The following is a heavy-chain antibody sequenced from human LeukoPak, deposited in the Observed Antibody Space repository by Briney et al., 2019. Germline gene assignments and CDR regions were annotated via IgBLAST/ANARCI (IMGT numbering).Heavy chain of an antibody. CDR3: ARVFTIFGVVITYYMDV. J-gene: IGHJ6*03. Sequence: ASVKVSCKPSGYSFINYGISWVRQAPGRGLEWMGWISTYNGNTNDAQKFQGRVTMTTDTSTSTAYMELRSLRFDDTAVYYCARVFTIFGVVITYYMDVWGKGTAVTVSS. D-gene: IGHD3-3*01. V-gene: IGHV1-18*01. CDR1: GYSFINYG. CDR2: ISTYNGNT.